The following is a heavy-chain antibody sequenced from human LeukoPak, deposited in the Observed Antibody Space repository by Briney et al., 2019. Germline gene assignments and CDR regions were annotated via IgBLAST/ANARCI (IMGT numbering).Heavy chain of an antibody. CDR3: ARDRGSSWYGDAFDI. Sequence: ASVKVSCKASGYTFTGYYMHWVRQAPGQGLEWMGWIDPNSGGTNYAQKFQGRVTMTTDTSTSTAYMELRSLRSDDTAVYYCARDRGSSWYGDAFDIWGQGTMVTVSS. J-gene: IGHJ3*02. CDR2: IDPNSGGT. D-gene: IGHD6-13*01. CDR1: GYTFTGYY. V-gene: IGHV1-2*02.